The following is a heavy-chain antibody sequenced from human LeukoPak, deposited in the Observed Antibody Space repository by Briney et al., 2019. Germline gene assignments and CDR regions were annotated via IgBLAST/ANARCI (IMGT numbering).Heavy chain of an antibody. Sequence: PGRSLRLSCAASGFTFSSYAMHWVRQAPGKGLEWVAVISYDGSNKYYADSVKGRFTTSRDNSKNTLYLQMNSLRAEDTAVYYCARDRVPAATYYYYYYMDVWGKGTTVTVSS. V-gene: IGHV3-30*04. J-gene: IGHJ6*03. CDR2: ISYDGSNK. CDR3: ARDRVPAATYYYYYYMDV. CDR1: GFTFSSYA. D-gene: IGHD2-2*01.